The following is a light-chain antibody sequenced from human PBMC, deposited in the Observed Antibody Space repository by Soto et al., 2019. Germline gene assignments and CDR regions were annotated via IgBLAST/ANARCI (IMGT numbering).Light chain of an antibody. CDR1: PSINSE. CDR2: GPS. V-gene: IGKV3-15*01. Sequence: EIVMTQSPATLSLSPGERAALSCRASPSINSELAWYQQKPGQPPRLLIYGPSTRATGVPARFTGSESGSEFTLTISGLQSEDFAVYYCQQGHNWPLTFGQGTRLEI. CDR3: QQGHNWPLT. J-gene: IGKJ2*01.